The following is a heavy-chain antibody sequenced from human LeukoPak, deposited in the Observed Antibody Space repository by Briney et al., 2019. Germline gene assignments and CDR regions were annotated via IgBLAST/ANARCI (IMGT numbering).Heavy chain of an antibody. J-gene: IGHJ4*02. V-gene: IGHV1-69*13. CDR2: IIPIFGTA. CDR3: ARGYSGYDSLSDRYYFDY. D-gene: IGHD5-12*01. Sequence: ASVKVSCKASGGTFNSYTISWVRQAPGQGLEWMGGIIPIFGTANYAQKFQGRVTITADESTSTAYMELSSLRSEDTAVYYCARGYSGYDSLSDRYYFDYWGQGTLVTVSS. CDR1: GGTFNSYT.